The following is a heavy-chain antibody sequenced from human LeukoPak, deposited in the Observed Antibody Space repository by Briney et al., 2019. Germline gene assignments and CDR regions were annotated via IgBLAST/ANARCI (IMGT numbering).Heavy chain of an antibody. D-gene: IGHD3-10*01. V-gene: IGHV3-21*01. J-gene: IGHJ4*02. Sequence: GGSLRLSCAASGFTFSSYSMNWVRQAPGKGLEWVSSISSSSSYIYYADSVEGRFTISRDNANKNSLYLQMNSLRAEDTALYYCAIRGSPMVRNYWGQGILVAVSS. CDR3: AIRGSPMVRNY. CDR1: GFTFSSYS. CDR2: ISSSSSYI.